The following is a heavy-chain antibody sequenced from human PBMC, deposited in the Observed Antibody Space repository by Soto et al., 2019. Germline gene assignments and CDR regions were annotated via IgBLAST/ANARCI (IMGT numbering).Heavy chain of an antibody. D-gene: IGHD2-21*01. J-gene: IGHJ4*02. Sequence: QVQLQQWGAGLLKPSETLSLTCAVYGGSFSGYYWSWIRQPPGKGLEWIGEINHSGSTNYNPSLKSRVTRSVDTSKNQFSLKLSSVTAADTAVYYCARGGLWVIDYWGQGTLVTVSS. CDR1: GGSFSGYY. CDR3: ARGGLWVIDY. V-gene: IGHV4-34*01. CDR2: INHSGST.